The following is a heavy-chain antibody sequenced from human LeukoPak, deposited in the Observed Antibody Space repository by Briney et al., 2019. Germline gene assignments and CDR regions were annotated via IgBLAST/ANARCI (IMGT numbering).Heavy chain of an antibody. D-gene: IGHD3-22*01. V-gene: IGHV4-34*01. CDR3: ARVGYYDSSGTPYGMDV. CDR2: INHSGST. J-gene: IGHJ6*02. CDR1: GGSFSGYY. Sequence: PSETLSLTCAVYGGSFSGYYWTWIRQPPGKGLEWIGEINHSGSTNYNPSLRRRVTISVDTSKNQFSLRLSSVTAADTAVYYCARVGYYDSSGTPYGMDVGGQGTTVTVSS.